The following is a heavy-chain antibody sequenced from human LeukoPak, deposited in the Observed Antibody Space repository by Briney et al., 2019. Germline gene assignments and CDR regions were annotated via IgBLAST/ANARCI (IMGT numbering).Heavy chain of an antibody. Sequence: SETLSLTCAVYGGSFSGYYWSWIRQPPGKGLDWIGEINHSGSTNYNPSLKSRVTISVDTSKNQFSLKLSSVTAADTAVYYCARGTDYSSSDNWFDPWGQGTLVTVSS. CDR1: GGSFSGYY. V-gene: IGHV4-34*01. CDR3: ARGTDYSSSDNWFDP. D-gene: IGHD6-6*01. J-gene: IGHJ5*02. CDR2: INHSGST.